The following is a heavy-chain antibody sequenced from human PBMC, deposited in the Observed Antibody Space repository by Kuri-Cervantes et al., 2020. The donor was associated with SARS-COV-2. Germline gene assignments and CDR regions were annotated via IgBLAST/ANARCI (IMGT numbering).Heavy chain of an antibody. V-gene: IGHV4-59*08. J-gene: IGHJ4*02. CDR1: GGSISSYY. D-gene: IGHD6-13*01. CDR2: IYYSGST. CDR3: RVAAAVTRDY. Sequence: GSLRLSCTVSGGSISSYYWSWIRQPPGKGLEWIGYIYYSGSTNYNPSLKSRVTISVDTSKNQFSLKLSSVTAADTAVYYCRVAAAVTRDYWGQGTLVTVSS.